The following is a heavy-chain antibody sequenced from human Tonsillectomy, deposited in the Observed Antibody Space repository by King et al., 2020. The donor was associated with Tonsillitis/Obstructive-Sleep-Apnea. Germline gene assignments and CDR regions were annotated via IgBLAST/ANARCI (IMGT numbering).Heavy chain of an antibody. D-gene: IGHD3-22*01. Sequence: VQLVESGAEVKKPGASVKVSCKASGYTFTSYYMHWVRQAPGQGLEWMGIINPSGGSTSYAQKFQGRVTMTRDTSTSTVYMERRSLRSEDTAVYYCARTYYYDSSGYDVDYWGQGTLVTVSS. CDR2: INPSGGST. J-gene: IGHJ4*02. CDR3: ARTYYYDSSGYDVDY. CDR1: GYTFTSYY. V-gene: IGHV1-46*01.